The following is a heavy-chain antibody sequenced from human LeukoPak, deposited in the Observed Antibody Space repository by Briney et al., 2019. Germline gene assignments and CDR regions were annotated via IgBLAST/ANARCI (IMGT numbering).Heavy chain of an antibody. CDR3: ARERIVGATEGFDY. J-gene: IGHJ4*02. CDR1: GFTFSDYY. Sequence: GGSLRLSCAASGFTFSDYYMSWIRQAPGKGLEWVSYISSGSTIYYADSVKGRFTISRDNAKNSLYLQMNSLRAEDTAVYYCARERIVGATEGFDYWGQGTLVTVSS. CDR2: ISSGSTI. D-gene: IGHD1-26*01. V-gene: IGHV3-11*01.